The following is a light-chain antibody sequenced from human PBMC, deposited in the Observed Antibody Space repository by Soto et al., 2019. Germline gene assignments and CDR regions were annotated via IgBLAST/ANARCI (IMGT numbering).Light chain of an antibody. Sequence: EIVLTQSPGTLSLSPGERATLSCRASQSVSSDYLAWYQQIPGQAPRLLIYGASIRATGIPARFSGSGSGTDFTRRISSLEHEDFAVYYCQLYCSSPRVSFGGGTKVEIK. J-gene: IGKJ4*01. CDR2: GAS. CDR3: QLYCSSPRVS. V-gene: IGKV3-20*01. CDR1: QSVSSDY.